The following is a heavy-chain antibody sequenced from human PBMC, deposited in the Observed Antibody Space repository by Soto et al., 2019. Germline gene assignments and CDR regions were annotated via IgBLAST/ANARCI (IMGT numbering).Heavy chain of an antibody. J-gene: IGHJ6*02. D-gene: IGHD6-13*01. CDR3: ARDMYSSSWYFYYYIMDV. CDR2: ISGSGGST. V-gene: IGHV3-23*01. Sequence: EVQLLESGGGLVQPGGSLRVSCAASGFTFSSYAMSWVRQAPGKGLEWVSAISGSGGSTYYADSVKGRFTISRDNSKNTLYLQMNSLRAEDTAVYYCARDMYSSSWYFYYYIMDVWGQGTTVTVSS. CDR1: GFTFSSYA.